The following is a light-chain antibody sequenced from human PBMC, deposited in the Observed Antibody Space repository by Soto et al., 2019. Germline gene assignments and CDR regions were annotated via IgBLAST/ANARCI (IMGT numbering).Light chain of an antibody. J-gene: IGLJ2*01. CDR1: SSDVGGYNY. V-gene: IGLV2-14*01. Sequence: QSVLTQPASVSGSPGQSITISCTGTSSDVGGYNYVSWYQQHPGKAPKLMIYAVSNRPSGVSNRFSGSNSGNTASLTISGIQAEDEADYYCSSYTSSSTVVFGGGTKLTVL. CDR2: AVS. CDR3: SSYTSSSTVV.